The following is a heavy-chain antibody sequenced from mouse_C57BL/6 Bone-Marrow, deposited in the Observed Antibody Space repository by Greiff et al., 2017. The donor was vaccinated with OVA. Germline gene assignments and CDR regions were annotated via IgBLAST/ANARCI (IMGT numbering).Heavy chain of an antibody. V-gene: IGHV5-4*01. D-gene: IGHD3-1*01. J-gene: IGHJ3*01. CDR2: ISDGGSYT. CDR1: GFTFSSYA. CDR3: ARDETARGFAY. Sequence: DVQLVESGGGLVKPGGSLKLSCAASGFTFSSYAMSWVRQTPEKRLEWVATISDGGSYTYYPDNVKGRFTISRDNAKNNLYLQMSHLKSEDTAMYYCARDETARGFAYWGQGTLVTVSA.